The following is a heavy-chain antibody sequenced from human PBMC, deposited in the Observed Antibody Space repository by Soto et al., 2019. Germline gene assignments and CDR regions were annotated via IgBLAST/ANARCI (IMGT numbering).Heavy chain of an antibody. CDR3: ARGRYGDY. J-gene: IGHJ4*02. CDR2: ISAHNGNT. Sequence: QVHLVQSGAEVKKPGASVKVSCKGSGYAFTTYGITWVRQAPGQGLEWMGWISAHNGNTNYAQKLQSRVTVTRDTSTSTAYMELRCLRSDDTAVYYCARGRYGDYWGQGALVTVSS. D-gene: IGHD1-1*01. V-gene: IGHV1-18*01. CDR1: GYAFTTYG.